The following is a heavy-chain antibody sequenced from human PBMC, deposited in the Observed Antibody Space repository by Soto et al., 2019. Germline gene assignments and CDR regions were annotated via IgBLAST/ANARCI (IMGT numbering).Heavy chain of an antibody. D-gene: IGHD2-8*01. CDR3: ARQGGYCTNGVCRYYYYYDMDV. CDR2: IYSGGST. CDR1: GFTVSSNY. V-gene: IGHV3-53*01. J-gene: IGHJ6*03. Sequence: GGSLRLSCAASGFTVSSNYISWVRQAPGKGLEWVSVIYSGGSTYYEDSVKGRFTISRDNSKNTLYLQMNSLRAEDTAVYYCARQGGYCTNGVCRYYYYYDMDVWGKGTTVTVSS.